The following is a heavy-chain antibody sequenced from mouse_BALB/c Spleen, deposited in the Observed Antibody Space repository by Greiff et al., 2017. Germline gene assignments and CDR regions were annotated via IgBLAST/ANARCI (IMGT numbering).Heavy chain of an antibody. Sequence: DVMLVESGGGLVKPGGSLKLSCAASGFTFSSYAMSWVRQTPEKRLEWVASIGSGGSTYYPDSVKGRFTISRDNARNILYLQMSSLRSEDTAMYYCARSYGNYEGWFAYWGQGTLVTVSA. V-gene: IGHV5-6-5*01. CDR3: ARSYGNYEGWFAY. CDR2: IGSGGST. CDR1: GFTFSSYA. J-gene: IGHJ3*01. D-gene: IGHD2-1*01.